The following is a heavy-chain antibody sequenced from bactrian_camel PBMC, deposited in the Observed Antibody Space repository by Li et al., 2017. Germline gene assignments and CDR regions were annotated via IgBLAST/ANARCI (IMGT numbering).Heavy chain of an antibody. Sequence: HVQLVESGGGLVQPGGSLRLSCKATGFTFSSVFMNWVRQAPGKGLEWVSSISGSSNTYYTNSVKGRFTIARDNIKNTVYLQMLSLKSEDTALYYCARVLWVSVVEDAMDYWGVGTQVTVS. CDR1: GFTFSSVF. CDR2: ISGSSNT. J-gene: IGHJ7*01. D-gene: IGHD6*01. V-gene: IGHV3-2*01.